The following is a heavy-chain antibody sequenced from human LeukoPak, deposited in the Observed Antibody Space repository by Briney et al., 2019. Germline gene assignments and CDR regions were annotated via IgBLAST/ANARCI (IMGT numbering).Heavy chain of an antibody. CDR1: GFTFSSYA. D-gene: IGHD3-10*01. Sequence: GGSLRLSCAASGFTFSSYAMSWVRQAPGKGLEWVSAISGSGASTYYADSVNGRFTISRDNCKNTLYLQMNSLRAEDTAVYYCAKGAYGSGSCSAFDIWGQGTMVSVSS. V-gene: IGHV3-23*01. CDR3: AKGAYGSGSCSAFDI. CDR2: ISGSGAST. J-gene: IGHJ3*02.